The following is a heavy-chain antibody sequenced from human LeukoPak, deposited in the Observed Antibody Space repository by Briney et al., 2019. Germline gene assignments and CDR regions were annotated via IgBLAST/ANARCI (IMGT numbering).Heavy chain of an antibody. Sequence: PSEPLSLTCTVSGYSISSGYYWGWIRQPPGKGLEWIGIIYRSGTTYYNPSLKSRVRITLDTSKNQFSLKLTSVTAADTAVYYCARVAGSSGWYPAEDYFDYWGQGTLVTVSS. V-gene: IGHV4-38-2*02. CDR1: GYSISSGYY. CDR3: ARVAGSSGWYPAEDYFDY. D-gene: IGHD6-19*01. CDR2: IYRSGTT. J-gene: IGHJ4*02.